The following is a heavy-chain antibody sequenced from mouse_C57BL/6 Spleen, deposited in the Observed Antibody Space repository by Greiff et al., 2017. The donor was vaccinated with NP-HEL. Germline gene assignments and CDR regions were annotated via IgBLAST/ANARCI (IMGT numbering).Heavy chain of an antibody. CDR3: ARGGLPGAMDY. Sequence: VQLQQSGAELVKPGASVKISCKASGYAFSSYWMNWVKQRPGKGLEWIGQIYPGDGDTNYNGKFKGKATLTADKSSSTAYMQLSSLTSEDSAVYFCARGGLPGAMDYWGQGTSVTVSS. CDR1: GYAFSSYW. CDR2: IYPGDGDT. J-gene: IGHJ4*01. D-gene: IGHD2-2*01. V-gene: IGHV1-80*01.